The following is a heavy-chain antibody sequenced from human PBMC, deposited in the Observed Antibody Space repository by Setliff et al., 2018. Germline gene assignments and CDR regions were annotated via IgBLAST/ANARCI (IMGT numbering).Heavy chain of an antibody. J-gene: IGHJ5*02. Sequence: QSGGSLRLSCAASGFTFSTYWMHWVRQVPGKGLVWVSRINSDGSSINYADSVKGRFTISRDNAKNSLFLQMNGLGAEDTAVYYCARDFSTGSSSWGQGTLVTVSS. CDR1: GFTFSTYW. CDR3: ARDFSTGSSS. V-gene: IGHV3-74*01. D-gene: IGHD2-8*02. CDR2: INSDGSSI.